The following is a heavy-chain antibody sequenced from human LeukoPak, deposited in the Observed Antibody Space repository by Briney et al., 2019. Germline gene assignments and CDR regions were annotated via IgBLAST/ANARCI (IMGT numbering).Heavy chain of an antibody. CDR3: ARRSGEGYFDC. CDR1: GFIVSSNY. D-gene: IGHD1-26*01. Sequence: PAGSLRLSCAASGFIVSSNYMTWARQAPGKGLEWLSVIYSGGDTYYADSVKGRFTISRDNSKNTLYLQMNSLRAEDTAVYYCARRSGEGYFDCWGQGTPVTVSS. V-gene: IGHV3-66*01. CDR2: IYSGGDT. J-gene: IGHJ4*02.